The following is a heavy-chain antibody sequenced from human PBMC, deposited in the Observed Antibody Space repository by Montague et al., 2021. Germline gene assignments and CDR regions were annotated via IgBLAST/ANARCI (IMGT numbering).Heavy chain of an antibody. Sequence: SETLSLTCTVSGASITSNIYYWGWIRQSPGKGLEWIGSIYYSGNSFYQPSLKSRITMAVDTSKNQFSLKLSSVTAADTAIYYCARVFSSGYVGWFDPWGQGTLATVSS. CDR2: IYYSGNS. V-gene: IGHV4-39*07. CDR3: ARVFSSGYVGWFDP. CDR1: GASITSNIYY. J-gene: IGHJ5*02. D-gene: IGHD6-13*01.